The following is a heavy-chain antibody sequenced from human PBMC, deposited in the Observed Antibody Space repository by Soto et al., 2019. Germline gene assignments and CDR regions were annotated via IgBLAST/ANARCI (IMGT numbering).Heavy chain of an antibody. Sequence: QMPGKGLEWMGIIYPGDSDTRSSPSFQGPVTISADKSISTAYLQWSSLKASDTAMYYCATGVGLNYMDVWGKGTTVTVSS. CDR2: IYPGDSDT. J-gene: IGHJ6*03. CDR3: ATGVGLNYMDV. V-gene: IGHV5-51*01. D-gene: IGHD3-10*01.